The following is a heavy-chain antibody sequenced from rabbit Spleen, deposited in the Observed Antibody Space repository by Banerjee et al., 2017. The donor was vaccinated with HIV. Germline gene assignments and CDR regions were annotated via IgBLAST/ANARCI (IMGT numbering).Heavy chain of an antibody. CDR2: IYNTNGAT. D-gene: IGHD2-1*01. J-gene: IGHJ4*01. CDR1: GLDFSDSYW. V-gene: IGHV1S45*01. Sequence: QEQLVEYGGDLVQPEGSLTLTCKASGLDFSDSYWPCWVRQAPGKGPEWIACIYNTNGATWYATWAKGRFTISKTSSTTVTLQVTSLTAADTATYFCARGDTNYNRNFNLWGPGTLVTVS. CDR3: ARGDTNYNRNFNL.